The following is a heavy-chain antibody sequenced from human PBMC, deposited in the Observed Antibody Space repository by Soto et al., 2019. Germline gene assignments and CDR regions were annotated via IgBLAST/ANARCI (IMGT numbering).Heavy chain of an antibody. Sequence: SETLSLTCAVSGGSIISSNWWTWVRQPPGKGLEWIGEIHHSGSTNYNPSLKSRLTISVDKSKNQFSLKLSSVTAADTAVYYCARGAYSSSWFDAFDIWGQGTMVTVSS. D-gene: IGHD6-13*01. J-gene: IGHJ3*02. CDR3: ARGAYSSSWFDAFDI. CDR1: GGSIISSNW. V-gene: IGHV4-4*02. CDR2: IHHSGST.